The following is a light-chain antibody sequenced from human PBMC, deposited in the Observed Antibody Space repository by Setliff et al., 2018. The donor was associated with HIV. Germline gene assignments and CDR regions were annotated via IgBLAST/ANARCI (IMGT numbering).Light chain of an antibody. Sequence: QSVLTQPASVSGSPGQSITISCTGTSSDVGGYNYVSWYQQHPGKAPKLMIYDVTNRPSGVSNRFSGSKSGNTASLTISGLQAEDEADYYCLSYTSSSLSVVGGGTK. CDR1: SSDVGGYNY. CDR2: DVT. CDR3: LSYTSSSLSV. V-gene: IGLV2-14*03. J-gene: IGLJ3*02.